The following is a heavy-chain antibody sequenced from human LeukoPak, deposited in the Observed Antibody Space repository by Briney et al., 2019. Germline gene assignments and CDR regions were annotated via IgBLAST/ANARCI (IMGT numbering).Heavy chain of an antibody. D-gene: IGHD4-17*01. Sequence: ASVKVSCTASGYTFTSYAMHWVRQAPGQRLEWMGWINAGNGNTKYSQKFQGRVTITRDTSASTAYMELSSLRSEDTAVSYCARETLYGFPDYWGQGTLVTVSS. V-gene: IGHV1-3*01. J-gene: IGHJ4*02. CDR1: GYTFTSYA. CDR2: INAGNGNT. CDR3: ARETLYGFPDY.